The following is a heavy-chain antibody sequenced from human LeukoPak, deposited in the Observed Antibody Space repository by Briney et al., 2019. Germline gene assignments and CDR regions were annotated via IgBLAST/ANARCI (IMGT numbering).Heavy chain of an antibody. CDR1: GGSISGYY. CDR3: ARHPQDLYSSSWYFDY. J-gene: IGHJ4*02. V-gene: IGHV4-59*08. CDR2: IYYSGST. D-gene: IGHD6-13*01. Sequence: SETLSLTCTVSGGSISGYYWSWIRQPPGKGLEWIGYIYYSGSTNYNPSLKSRVTISVDTSKNQFSLKLSSVTAADTAVYYCARHPQDLYSSSWYFDYWGQGTLVTVSS.